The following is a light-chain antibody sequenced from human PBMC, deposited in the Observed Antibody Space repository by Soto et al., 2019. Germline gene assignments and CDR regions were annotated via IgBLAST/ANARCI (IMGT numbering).Light chain of an antibody. Sequence: QSALTQPPSASASLGASVTLTCTLSSGYSNYKVDWYQQRPGKGPRFVMRVGTGGIVGSKGDGIPDRFSVLGSGLNRYLTIKNIQEEDESDYHCGADHGSGSNFSWVFGGGTKVTVL. CDR3: GADHGSGSNFSWV. V-gene: IGLV9-49*01. CDR1: SGYSNYK. J-gene: IGLJ3*02. CDR2: VGTGGIVG.